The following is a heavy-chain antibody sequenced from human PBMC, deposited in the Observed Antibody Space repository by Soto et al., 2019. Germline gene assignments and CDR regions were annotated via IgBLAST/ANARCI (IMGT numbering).Heavy chain of an antibody. CDR2: IYYSGST. CDR3: ARVAYYDILTDAFDI. CDR1: GGSVSSGSYY. Sequence: PSETLSLTCTVSGGSVSSGSYYWSWIRQPPGKGLEWIGYIYYSGSTNYNPSPKSRVTISVDTSKNQFSLKLSSVTAADTAVYYCARVAYYDILTDAFDIWGQGTMVTVSS. J-gene: IGHJ3*02. V-gene: IGHV4-61*01. D-gene: IGHD3-9*01.